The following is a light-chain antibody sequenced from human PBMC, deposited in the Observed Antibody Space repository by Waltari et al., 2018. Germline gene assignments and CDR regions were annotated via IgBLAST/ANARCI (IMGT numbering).Light chain of an antibody. CDR2: KAS. Sequence: DIQMTQSPYTLSASVGDRVTITCRASQSINSWLAWYQQKPGEAPKLLIYKASSLQSGVPSSFSGSGSGTEFTLTISSLQPDDFATYYCQQYNIYPLTFGQGTKVEIK. V-gene: IGKV1-5*03. CDR3: QQYNIYPLT. CDR1: QSINSW. J-gene: IGKJ1*01.